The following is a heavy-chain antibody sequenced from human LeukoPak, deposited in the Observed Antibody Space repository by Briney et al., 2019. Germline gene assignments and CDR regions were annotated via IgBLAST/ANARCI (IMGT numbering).Heavy chain of an antibody. V-gene: IGHV4-59*12. Sequence: SETLSLTCTVSGGSISSYYWSWIRQPPGKGLEWIGYIYYSGSTNYNPSLKSRVTISVDTSKNQFSLKLNSVTAADTAVYYCARRGIGSGNYYTGDFDHWGQGTLVTVSS. D-gene: IGHD3-10*01. CDR2: IYYSGST. CDR1: GGSISSYY. CDR3: ARRGIGSGNYYTGDFDH. J-gene: IGHJ4*02.